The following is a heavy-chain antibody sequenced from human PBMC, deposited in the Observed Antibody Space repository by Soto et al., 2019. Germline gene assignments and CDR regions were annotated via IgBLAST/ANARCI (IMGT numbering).Heavy chain of an antibody. CDR1: GFTFSSYS. D-gene: IGHD2-2*01. CDR3: ARDRPSRDSYYYGLDV. V-gene: IGHV3-21*01. J-gene: IGHJ6*02. Sequence: GGSLRLSCAASGFTFSSYSMNWVRQAPGKGLEWVSSISSTATYIHYADSVKGRFTISRDNAKKSVYLQMNTLRAEDTAVYYCARDRPSRDSYYYGLDVWGQGTTVTVSS. CDR2: ISSTATYI.